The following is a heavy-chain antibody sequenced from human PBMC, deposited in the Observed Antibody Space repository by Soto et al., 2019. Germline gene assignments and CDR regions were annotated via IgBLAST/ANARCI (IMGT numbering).Heavy chain of an antibody. D-gene: IGHD3-22*01. J-gene: IGHJ4*02. CDR1: DGSISNFY. V-gene: IGHV4-59*01. CDR2: ISSSGNT. CDR3: ARAPMVLTRSYFDS. Sequence: QVHLRESGPGLVKPSETLSLSCTVSDGSISNFYWSWIRQPPGKGLEWIGYISSSGNTNYNPSLKSRVSISVDTSKNQFSLNLTSVTAADTGVYYCARAPMVLTRSYFDSWGQGTPVTVSS.